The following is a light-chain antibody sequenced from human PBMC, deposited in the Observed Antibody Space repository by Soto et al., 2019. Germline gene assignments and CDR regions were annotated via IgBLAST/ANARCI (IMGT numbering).Light chain of an antibody. CDR2: DAS. V-gene: IGKV1-39*01. CDR3: HQSSSTPLT. Sequence: DVQMTQSPSSLSASVGDSVTITCRASKIVFNPLSWFQQRPGKGPKLLIYDASSLHDGVPSRFSGSGYGTDFTLTISTVQPEDSAIYYCHQSSSTPLTFGGGTRVELK. CDR1: KIVFNP. J-gene: IGKJ4*01.